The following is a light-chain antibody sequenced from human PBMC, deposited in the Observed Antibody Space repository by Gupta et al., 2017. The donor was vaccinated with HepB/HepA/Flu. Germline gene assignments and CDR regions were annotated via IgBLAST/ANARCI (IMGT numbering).Light chain of an antibody. Sequence: VLTPPPGTVCLSRGERATLSCRASQSVGSSYLVWYQQKPSQAPRLLIHGASSRATGIPDRFSCSGSGTDFTLTISRLKPEDVAVYDCQQFGSSPPRCSFGQGTKLEIK. CDR1: QSVGSSY. J-gene: IGKJ2*04. CDR3: QQFGSSPPRCS. V-gene: IGKV3-20*01. CDR2: GAS.